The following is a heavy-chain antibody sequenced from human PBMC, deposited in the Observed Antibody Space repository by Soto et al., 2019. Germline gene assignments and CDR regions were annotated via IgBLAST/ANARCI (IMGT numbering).Heavy chain of an antibody. Sequence: QVQLQESGPGLVKPSETLSLTCTVSGGSVSSGSYYWSWIRQPPGKGLEWIGYIYYSGSTNYNPSLKSRVTISVDTSKNQFSLKLSSVTAADTAVYYCARDQRYSSGWYVGYYGMDVWGQGTTVTVSS. CDR3: ARDQRYSSGWYVGYYGMDV. V-gene: IGHV4-61*01. CDR2: IYYSGST. D-gene: IGHD6-19*01. J-gene: IGHJ6*02. CDR1: GGSVSSGSYY.